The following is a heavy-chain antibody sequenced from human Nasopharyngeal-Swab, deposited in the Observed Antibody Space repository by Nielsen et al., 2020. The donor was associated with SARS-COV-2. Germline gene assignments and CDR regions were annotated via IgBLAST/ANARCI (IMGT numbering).Heavy chain of an antibody. Sequence: GGSLRLSCAASGFTVSNYGMHWVRQAPGKGLEWVAHISYDGGTEYYAGSVKGRFTISRDNSRNTLSLQMHSLRAEDTAVYYCTRDDGQLGDYWGQGTLVTVSS. CDR2: ISYDGGTE. V-gene: IGHV3-30*03. CDR1: GFTVSNYG. D-gene: IGHD6-6*01. J-gene: IGHJ4*02. CDR3: TRDDGQLGDY.